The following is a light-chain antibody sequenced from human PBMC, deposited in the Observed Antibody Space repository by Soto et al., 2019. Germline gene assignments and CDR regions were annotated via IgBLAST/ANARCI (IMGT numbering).Light chain of an antibody. CDR1: QTIQTY. CDR3: PQADGTAGT. V-gene: IGKV1-39*01. CDR2: AAS. Sequence: DLQMTQSPSPLSASVGDSVTITCRASQTIQTYLNWYRHKPGRAPELLIYAASRLQTDVLSRFSGICSGTYYILFISHLPPDNFATGHGPQADGTAGTFGVGANVEVK. J-gene: IGKJ4*01.